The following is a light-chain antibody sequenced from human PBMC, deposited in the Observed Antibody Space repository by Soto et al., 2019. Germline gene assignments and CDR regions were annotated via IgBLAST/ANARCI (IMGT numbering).Light chain of an antibody. V-gene: IGLV2-8*01. CDR2: EVS. CDR3: SSYAGSNNFLV. Sequence: QSALTQPPSASGSPGQSVTISCTGTSSDVGGYNYVSWYQQHPGKAPKFMIYEVSKRPSGVPDRFSGSKSGNTASLTVSALQAEDEADYYFSSYAGSNNFLVFGGGTKLTVL. J-gene: IGLJ2*01. CDR1: SSDVGGYNY.